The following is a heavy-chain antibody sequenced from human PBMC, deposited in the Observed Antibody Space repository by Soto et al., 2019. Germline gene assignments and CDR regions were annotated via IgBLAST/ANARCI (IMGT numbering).Heavy chain of an antibody. CDR3: ARVAYYYDSSGYYLDY. CDR2: IIPIFGTA. CDR1: GGTFSSYG. V-gene: IGHV1-69*01. Sequence: AAPLKVSGNGAGGTFSSYGISWVRQAPGQGLEWMGGIIPIFGTANYAQKFQGRVTITADESTSTAYMELSSLRSEDTAVYYCARVAYYYDSSGYYLDYWGQGTLVTVSS. D-gene: IGHD3-22*01. J-gene: IGHJ4*02.